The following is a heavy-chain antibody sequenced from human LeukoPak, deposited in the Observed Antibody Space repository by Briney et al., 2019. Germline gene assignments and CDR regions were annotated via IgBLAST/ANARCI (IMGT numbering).Heavy chain of an antibody. D-gene: IGHD1-26*01. J-gene: IGHJ4*02. CDR2: ISYDGSNE. CDR1: GFTFSSYV. CDR3: ANWGATGF. V-gene: IGHV3-30*04. Sequence: GGSLRLSCAASGFTFSSYVMHWVRQAPGKGLEWVAIISYDGSNEYYADSVKGRFTISRDNSKNTLYLQMNSLRAEDTAVYYCANWGATGFWGQGTLVTVSS.